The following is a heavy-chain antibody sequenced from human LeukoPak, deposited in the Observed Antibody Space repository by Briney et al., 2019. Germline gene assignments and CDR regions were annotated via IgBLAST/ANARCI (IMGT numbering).Heavy chain of an antibody. D-gene: IGHD6-19*01. J-gene: IGHJ6*04. V-gene: IGHV3-23*01. CDR1: GFSFSTYA. CDR2: ISGSGGST. CDR3: ARGNSSGWYNYYYGMDV. Sequence: GGSLRLSCVASGFSFSTYAISWVRQSPGKGLEWVSGISGSGGSTYYADSVKGRFTISRDNSKNTLYLQMNSLRAEDTAVYYCARGNSSGWYNYYYGMDVWGKGTTVTVSS.